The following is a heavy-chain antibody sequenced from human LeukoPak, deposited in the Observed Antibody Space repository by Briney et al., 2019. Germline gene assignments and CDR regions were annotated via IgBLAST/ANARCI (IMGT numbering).Heavy chain of an antibody. D-gene: IGHD2-2*01. Sequence: GGSLRLSCAASGFTFSNYAMTWVRQAPGKGLEWVSAITGSGGRTSYADSVKGRFTVSRDNSRNTLYLQMNSRRAEDPSVCYCANIPPAGSYFDSWGEGTLVTVSS. V-gene: IGHV3-23*01. CDR2: ITGSGGRT. CDR3: ANIPPAGSYFDS. J-gene: IGHJ4*02. CDR1: GFTFSNYA.